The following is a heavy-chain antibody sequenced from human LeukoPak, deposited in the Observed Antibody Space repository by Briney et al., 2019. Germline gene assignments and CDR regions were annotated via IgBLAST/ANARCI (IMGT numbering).Heavy chain of an antibody. CDR3: AKAVITFGGVIQAYDY. CDR1: GFTFSSYA. V-gene: IGHV3-23*01. D-gene: IGHD3-16*02. J-gene: IGHJ4*02. CDR2: ISGSGGST. Sequence: PGGSLRLSCAASGFTFSSYAMSWVRQAPGKGLEWASAISGSGGSTYYADSVKGRFTISRDNSKNTLYLQMNSLRAEDTAVYYCAKAVITFGGVIQAYDYWGQGTLVTVSS.